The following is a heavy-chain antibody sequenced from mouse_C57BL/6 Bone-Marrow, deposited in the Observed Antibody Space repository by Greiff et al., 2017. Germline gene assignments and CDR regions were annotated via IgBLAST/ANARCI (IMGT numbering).Heavy chain of an antibody. D-gene: IGHD1-1*01. CDR1: GFTFSDYG. CDR2: ISSGGSNN. CDR3: AMILRYWYMDV. V-gene: IGHV5-17*01. Sequence: EVKLMESGGGLVKPGGSLKLSCAASGFTFSDYGMHWVRQAPEKGLEWVAYISSGGSNNYYADTVKGRFTISRDNAKNTLFLQMTSLRSEDTAMYYCAMILRYWYMDVWGTGTSVTVAS. J-gene: IGHJ1*03.